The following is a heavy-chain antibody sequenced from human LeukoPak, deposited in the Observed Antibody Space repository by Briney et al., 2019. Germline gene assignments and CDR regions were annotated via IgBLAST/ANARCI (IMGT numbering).Heavy chain of an antibody. Sequence: SETLSLTCTVSGGSISSYYWSRIRQPPGKGLEWIGYIYYSGSTNCNPSLKSRVTISVDTSKNQFSLKLSSVTAADTAVYYCASTPKQWLPPPRWFDPWGQGTLVTVSS. D-gene: IGHD6-19*01. CDR3: ASTPKQWLPPPRWFDP. J-gene: IGHJ5*02. V-gene: IGHV4-59*01. CDR2: IYYSGST. CDR1: GGSISSYY.